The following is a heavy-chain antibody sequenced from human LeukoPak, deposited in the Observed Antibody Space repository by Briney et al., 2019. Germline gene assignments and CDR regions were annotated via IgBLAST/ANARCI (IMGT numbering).Heavy chain of an antibody. CDR2: ISAYNGNT. J-gene: IGHJ6*02. Sequence: ASVKVSCKASGYTFTSYGISWVRQAPGQGLEWMGWISAYNGNTNYAQKLQGRVTMTTDTSTSTAYMELRSLRSDDTAVYYCARGNFDIVVVPAATYYYYYGMDVWGQGTTVTVSS. D-gene: IGHD2-2*01. CDR3: ARGNFDIVVVPAATYYYYYGMDV. V-gene: IGHV1-18*01. CDR1: GYTFTSYG.